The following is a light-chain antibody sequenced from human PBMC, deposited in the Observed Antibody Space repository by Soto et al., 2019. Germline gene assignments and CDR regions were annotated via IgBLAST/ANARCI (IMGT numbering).Light chain of an antibody. V-gene: IGLV2-14*01. CDR3: STYTSSGTL. CDR1: SVDVGDYNY. CDR2: DVT. J-gene: IGLJ1*01. Sequence: QSALTQPASVSGSPGQSITISCTGTSVDVGDYNYVCWYQQYPGKAPKVIIYDVTYRPSGVSNRFSGSKSGNTASLTISGLQADDEAEYYCSTYTSSGTLFVPGTKVNVL.